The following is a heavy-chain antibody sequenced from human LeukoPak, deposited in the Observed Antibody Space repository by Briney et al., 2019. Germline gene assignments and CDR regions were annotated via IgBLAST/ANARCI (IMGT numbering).Heavy chain of an antibody. D-gene: IGHD3-9*01. CDR1: GSIFHTYW. V-gene: IGHV5-51*01. J-gene: IGHJ6*03. CDR3: ARMETPLTGFYYYVDV. Sequence: GASLQISCGGSGSIFHTYWIAWGRALRGKVLEWMGIFFPGDSDARYSPSFQGQAIMSCDNSPRTAYLHWSTLQASDTATYFCARMETPLTGFYYYVDVWGTGTTVTVSS. CDR2: FFPGDSDA.